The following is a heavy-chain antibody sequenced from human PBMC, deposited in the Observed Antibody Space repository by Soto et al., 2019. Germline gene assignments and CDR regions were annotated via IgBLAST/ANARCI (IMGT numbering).Heavy chain of an antibody. CDR1: CGSINNYY. CDR2: ISDSGST. CDR3: ARARLVGLTTWDYFDY. V-gene: IGHV4-59*01. Sequence: PSETLCLTRNVSCGSINNYYWIWIRQPPGKRLDWIGYISDSGSTKYNPSLMSRVTISADMSKKQVSLKVKSVAAADTAIYYCARARLVGLTTWDYFDYWGQGTLVTVSS. D-gene: IGHD1-1*01. J-gene: IGHJ4*02.